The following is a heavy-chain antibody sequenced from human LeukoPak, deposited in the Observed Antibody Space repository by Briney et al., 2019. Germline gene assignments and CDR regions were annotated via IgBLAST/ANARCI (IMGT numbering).Heavy chain of an antibody. V-gene: IGHV4-34*01. CDR3: ARGSDYDYVWGSYRRIAGAFDI. CDR2: INHSGST. CDR1: GGSFSGYY. D-gene: IGHD3-16*02. Sequence: TPSETLSLTCAVYGGSFSGYYWSWIRQPPGKGLEWIGEINHSGSTNYNPSLKSRVTISVDTSKNQFSLKLSSVTAADTAVYYCARGSDYDYVWGSYRRIAGAFDIWGQGTMVTVSS. J-gene: IGHJ3*02.